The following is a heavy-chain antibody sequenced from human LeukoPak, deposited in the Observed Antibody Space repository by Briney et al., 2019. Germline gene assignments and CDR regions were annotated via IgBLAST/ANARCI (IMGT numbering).Heavy chain of an antibody. CDR3: VKEATSAGATSLAY. Sequence: GGSLRLSCAASGFTFSTYGMHWVRQAPGKGLEWVAVMWYDGSNKYHAKAVEGRFAISRDNSENTLFLQMNSLRADDTAIYYCVKEATSAGATSLAYWGQGTLVTVSS. J-gene: IGHJ4*02. D-gene: IGHD1-26*01. CDR2: MWYDGSNK. CDR1: GFTFSTYG. V-gene: IGHV3-33*06.